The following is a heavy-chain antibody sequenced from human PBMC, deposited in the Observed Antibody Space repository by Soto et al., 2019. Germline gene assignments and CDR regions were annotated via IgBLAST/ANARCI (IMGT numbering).Heavy chain of an antibody. CDR2: ISYDGSNK. CDR3: AKGLDYYDSSGCDY. V-gene: IGHV3-30*18. J-gene: IGHJ4*02. CDR1: GFTFSSYG. D-gene: IGHD3-22*01. Sequence: PVGSLRLSCAASGFTFSSYGMHWVRQAPGKGLEWVAVISYDGSNKYYADSVKGRFTISRDNSKNTLYLQMNSLRAEDTAVYYCAKGLDYYDSSGCDYWGQGTLVTVSS.